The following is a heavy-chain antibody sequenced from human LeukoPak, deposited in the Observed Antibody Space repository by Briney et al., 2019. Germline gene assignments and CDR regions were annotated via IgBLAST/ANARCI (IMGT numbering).Heavy chain of an antibody. CDR1: GYTLTELS. V-gene: IGHV1-18*01. J-gene: IGHJ4*02. D-gene: IGHD1-26*01. CDR2: ISAYNGNT. Sequence: ASVKVSCKVSGYTLTELSMHWVRQAPGKGLEWMGWISAYNGNTNYAQKLQGRVTMTTDTSTSTAYMELRSLRSDDTVVYYCARGGGSYLFDYWGQGTLVTVSS. CDR3: ARGGGSYLFDY.